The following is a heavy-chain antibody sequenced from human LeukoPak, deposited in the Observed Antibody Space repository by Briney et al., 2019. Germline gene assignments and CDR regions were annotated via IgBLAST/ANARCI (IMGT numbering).Heavy chain of an antibody. V-gene: IGHV4-30-4*07. D-gene: IGHD3-22*01. CDR2: IYYTGST. CDR1: GGSISRSGYS. CDR3: ARGGDSSGYYGRRLDY. J-gene: IGHJ4*02. Sequence: SETLSLTCAVSGGSISRSGYSWSWIRQPPGKGLDWIAYIYYTGSTYYNPSLKSRVTISLDTSKNQFSLKLTSVTAADTAVYYCARGGDSSGYYGRRLDYWGQGTLVTVSS.